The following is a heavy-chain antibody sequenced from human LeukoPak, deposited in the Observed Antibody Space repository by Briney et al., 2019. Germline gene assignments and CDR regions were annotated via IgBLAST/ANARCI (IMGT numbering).Heavy chain of an antibody. V-gene: IGHV4-30-4*08. D-gene: IGHD2-15*01. J-gene: IGHJ4*02. CDR2: IYYSGST. Sequence: PSETLSLTCTVSGGSISSGDYYWSWIRQPPGKGLEWIGYIYYSGSTYYNPSLKSRVTISVDTSKNQFSLKLSPVTAADTAVYYCSGGSWGGFDYWGQGTLVTVSS. CDR3: SGGSWGGFDY. CDR1: GGSISSGDYY.